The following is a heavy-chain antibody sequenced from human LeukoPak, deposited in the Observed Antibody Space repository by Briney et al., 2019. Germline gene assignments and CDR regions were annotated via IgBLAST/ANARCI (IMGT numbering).Heavy chain of an antibody. D-gene: IGHD3-9*01. CDR1: GFTFSSYA. CDR3: ARDRELRYFDWAPLDAFDM. CDR2: ISYDGSNK. V-gene: IGHV3-30-3*01. J-gene: IGHJ3*02. Sequence: PGGSLRLSCAASGFTFSSYAMHWVRQAPGKGLEWVAVISYDGSNKYYADSVKVRFTISRDNSKNTLYLQMNSLRAEDTAVYYCARDRELRYFDWAPLDAFDMWGQGTMVTVSS.